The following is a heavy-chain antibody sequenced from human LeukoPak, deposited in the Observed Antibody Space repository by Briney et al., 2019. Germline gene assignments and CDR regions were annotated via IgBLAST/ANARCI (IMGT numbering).Heavy chain of an antibody. CDR1: GGSISSSSYY. J-gene: IGHJ4*02. V-gene: IGHV4-39*07. D-gene: IGHD3-3*01. Sequence: SETLSLTCTVSGGSISSSSYYWGWIRQPPGKGLEWIGSICYSGSTYYNPSLKSRVTISVDTSKNQFSLKLSSVTAADTAVYYCARVMEIFGVVIAYYFDYWGQGTLVTVSS. CDR2: ICYSGST. CDR3: ARVMEIFGVVIAYYFDY.